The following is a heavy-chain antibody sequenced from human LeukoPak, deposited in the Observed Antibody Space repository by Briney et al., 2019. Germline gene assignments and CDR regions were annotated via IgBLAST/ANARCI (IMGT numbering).Heavy chain of an antibody. J-gene: IGHJ4*02. CDR3: ARDPVEWELLLDY. V-gene: IGHV3-7*01. D-gene: IGHD1-26*01. CDR1: GFTFSSYW. CDR2: MNIDGSEK. Sequence: GGSLRLSCAASGFTFSSYWMGWVRQAPGKRLEWVANMNIDGSEKYYADSAKGRFTISRDNARNSVYLQMYSLRVEDTAVYYCARDPVEWELLLDYWGQGTLVTVSS.